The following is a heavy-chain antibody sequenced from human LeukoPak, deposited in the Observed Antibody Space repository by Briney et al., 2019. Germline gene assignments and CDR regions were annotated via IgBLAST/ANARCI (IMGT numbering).Heavy chain of an antibody. Sequence: SETLSLTCTVSGYSISSGYDWSWIRQPPGKGVEWIGYIYYSGSTNYNPSLKSRVTISVDTSKNQFSLKLSSVTAADTAVYYCARDQAVAGTHLFDYWGQGTLVTVSS. V-gene: IGHV4-61*01. J-gene: IGHJ4*02. CDR1: GYSISSGYD. D-gene: IGHD6-19*01. CDR2: IYYSGST. CDR3: ARDQAVAGTHLFDY.